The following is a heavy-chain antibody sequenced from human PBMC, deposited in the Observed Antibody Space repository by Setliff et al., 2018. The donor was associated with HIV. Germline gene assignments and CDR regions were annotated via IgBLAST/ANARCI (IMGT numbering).Heavy chain of an antibody. CDR3: ARVGSYWSTFDY. V-gene: IGHV7-4-1*02. Sequence: ASVKVSCKTSGYTLTTYGISWVRQAPGQGPEWMGWVNTETGNPMYAQGFRGRLVFSLDTSVNTAYLQINSLKAEDTAMYYCARVGSYWSTFDYWGQGALVTVSS. CDR2: VNTETGNP. D-gene: IGHD2-8*02. CDR1: GYTLTTYG. J-gene: IGHJ4*02.